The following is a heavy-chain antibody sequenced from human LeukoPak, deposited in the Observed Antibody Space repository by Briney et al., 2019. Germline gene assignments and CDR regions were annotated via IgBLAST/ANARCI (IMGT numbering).Heavy chain of an antibody. D-gene: IGHD1-26*01. CDR3: ARSGSYYHYYYYMDV. J-gene: IGHJ6*03. CDR1: GYTFTGYY. Sequence: GASVKVSCEASGYTFTGYYMHWVRQAPGQGLEWMGWINPNSGGTNYAQKFQGRVTMTRDTSISTAYMELSRLRSDDTAVYYCARSGSYYHYYYYMDVWGKGTTVTVSS. CDR2: INPNSGGT. V-gene: IGHV1-2*02.